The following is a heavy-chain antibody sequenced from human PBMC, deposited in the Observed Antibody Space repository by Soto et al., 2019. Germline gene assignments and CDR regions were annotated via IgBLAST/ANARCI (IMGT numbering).Heavy chain of an antibody. J-gene: IGHJ5*02. CDR3: ATVGYSYGHNWFDP. CDR1: GYTLTEIS. V-gene: IGHV1-24*01. Sequence: ASVKVSCKVSGYTLTEISMHWVRQAPGKGLEWMGGFDPEDGETIYAQKFQGRVTMTEDTSTDTAYMELSSLRSEDTAVYYCATVGYSYGHNWFDPWGQGTLVTVSS. CDR2: FDPEDGET. D-gene: IGHD5-18*01.